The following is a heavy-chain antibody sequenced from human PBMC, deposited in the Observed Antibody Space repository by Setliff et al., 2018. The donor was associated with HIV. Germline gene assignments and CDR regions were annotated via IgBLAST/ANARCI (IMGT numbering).Heavy chain of an antibody. Sequence: PSQTLSLTCAISGDSVSSDSAAWNWIRQSPSRGLEWLARTYYRSKWYTDYAVSVKSRITINPDTSRNQFSLQLSSVIHDDSAVYFCARGGITAYYFDHWAQGTLVTVSS. CDR1: GDSVSSDSAA. CDR3: ARGGITAYYFDH. V-gene: IGHV6-1*01. D-gene: IGHD5-18*01. J-gene: IGHJ4*02. CDR2: TYYRSKWYT.